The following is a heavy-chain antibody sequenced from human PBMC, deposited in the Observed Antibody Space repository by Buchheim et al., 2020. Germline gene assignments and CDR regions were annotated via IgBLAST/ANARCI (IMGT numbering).Heavy chain of an antibody. CDR3: AKDWTAFDS. V-gene: IGHV3-30*18. Sequence: QVQLVESGGGVVQPWRSLRLSCAASGFTFSTYGVHWVRQAPGKGLEWVAVVSYDGSKKYYADSVKGRFTISRDNSKNTLYLQMNSLRADDTAIYYCAKDWTAFDSWGQGTL. J-gene: IGHJ4*02. D-gene: IGHD3/OR15-3a*01. CDR2: VSYDGSKK. CDR1: GFTFSTYG.